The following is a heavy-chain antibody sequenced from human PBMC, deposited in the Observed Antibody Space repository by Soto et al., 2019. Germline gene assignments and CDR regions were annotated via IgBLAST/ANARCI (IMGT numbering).Heavy chain of an antibody. CDR3: ARDLWCYCGTDCYPLDV. Sequence: PSETLSLTCTVSGGSISRYYWSWVRQPPGKGLEWIGYMHNTGRTVYNPSFKSRVTISVDTSKNQFSLQLDSVTAADTAVYYCARDLWCYCGTDCYPLDVWGQGTTVTVSS. J-gene: IGHJ6*02. CDR2: MHNTGRT. V-gene: IGHV4-59*01. CDR1: GGSISRYY. D-gene: IGHD2-21*02.